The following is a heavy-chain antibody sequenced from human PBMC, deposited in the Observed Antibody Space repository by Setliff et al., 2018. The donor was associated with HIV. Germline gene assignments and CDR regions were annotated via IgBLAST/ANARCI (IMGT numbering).Heavy chain of an antibody. Sequence: LSLTCTVSGGSISSGSYYWSWIRQPAGKGLEWIGRIYTSGSTNYNPSLKSRVTISVDTSRNQFSLKLSSVTAADTAVYYCARQGAGYSDDYWGQGTLVTVS. CDR3: ARQGAGYSDDY. D-gene: IGHD5-18*01. CDR1: GGSISSGSYY. CDR2: IYTSGST. J-gene: IGHJ4*02. V-gene: IGHV4-61*02.